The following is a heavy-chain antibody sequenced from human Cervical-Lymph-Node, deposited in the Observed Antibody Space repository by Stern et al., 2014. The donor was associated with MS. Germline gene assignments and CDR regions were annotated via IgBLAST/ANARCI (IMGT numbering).Heavy chain of an antibody. V-gene: IGHV3-30*04. J-gene: IGHJ6*02. CDR1: GFTFISYA. Sequence: VQLVESGGGVVQPGTSLRLSCEASGFTFISYAMHWVRQAPGKGLEWVAIISYDGTNKYYADSVKGRFTISRDDSQNTLYLQMNSLRAEDTAVYYCKSSTVAANFYYYGMDVWGQGTTVTVSS. CDR2: ISYDGTNK. CDR3: KSSTVAANFYYYGMDV. D-gene: IGHD4-23*01.